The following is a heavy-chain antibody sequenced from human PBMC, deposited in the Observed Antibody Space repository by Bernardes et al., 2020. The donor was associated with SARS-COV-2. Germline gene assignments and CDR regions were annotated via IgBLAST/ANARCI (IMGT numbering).Heavy chain of an antibody. CDR3: ARSNHGNKDGQNDDFDH. J-gene: IGHJ4*02. D-gene: IGHD1-1*01. CDR1: GFTFSKNA. Sequence: GGSLRLSCVASGFTFSKNAMTWVRQVPGKGLEWVSAISAIGGSTYYAESVKGRFTISRDNSRNTLYLEMNSLRAEDTAVYYCARSNHGNKDGQNDDFDHWGQGTQVTVSS. V-gene: IGHV3-23*01. CDR2: ISAIGGST.